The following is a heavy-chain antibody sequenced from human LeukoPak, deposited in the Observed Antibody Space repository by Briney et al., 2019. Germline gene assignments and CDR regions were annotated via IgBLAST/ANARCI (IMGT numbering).Heavy chain of an antibody. V-gene: IGHV4-34*01. J-gene: IGHJ4*02. Sequence: SETLSLTCAVYGGSFSGYYWSWIRQPPGKGLEWIGEINHSGSTNYSPSLKSRVTISVDTSKNQFSLKLSSVTAADTAVYYCARTGWWLRAAFDYWGQGTLVTVSS. CDR2: INHSGST. CDR1: GGSFSGYY. D-gene: IGHD5-12*01. CDR3: ARTGWWLRAAFDY.